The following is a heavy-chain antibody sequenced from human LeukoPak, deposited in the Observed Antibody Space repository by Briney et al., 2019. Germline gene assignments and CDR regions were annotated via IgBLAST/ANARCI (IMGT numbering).Heavy chain of an antibody. J-gene: IGHJ4*02. V-gene: IGHV4-30-4*08. CDR2: IYYSGST. CDR3: AREYRLPPSDYIVVVPAAMADY. D-gene: IGHD2-2*01. Sequence: SETLSLTCTVSGGSISSGDYYWSWLRQPPGTGLEWIGYIYYSGSTYYNPSLKSRVTISVDTSKNQFSLKLSSVTAADTAVYYCAREYRLPPSDYIVVVPAAMADYWGQGTLVTVSS. CDR1: GGSISSGDYY.